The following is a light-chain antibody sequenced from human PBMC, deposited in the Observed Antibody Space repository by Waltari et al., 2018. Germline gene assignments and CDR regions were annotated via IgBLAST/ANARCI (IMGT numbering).Light chain of an antibody. J-gene: IGLJ2*01. V-gene: IGLV2-14*03. CDR2: DVS. CDR3: SSYVSSSTLEL. CDR1: SSDLGGYNY. Sequence: QSALTQPASVSGSPGQSNTISCPGTSSDLGGYNYVSWYQQLPGRAPKLIIYDVSNRPSGVSNRFSGSKSGNTASLTISGLQGEDEADYYCSSYVSSSTLELFGGGTSLAVL.